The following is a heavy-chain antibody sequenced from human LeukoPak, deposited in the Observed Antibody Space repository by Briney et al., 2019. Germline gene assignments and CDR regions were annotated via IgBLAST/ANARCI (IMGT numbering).Heavy chain of an antibody. V-gene: IGHV3-30*18. J-gene: IGHJ4*02. D-gene: IGHD3-10*01. CDR1: GFIFSTHG. CDR2: ISHDGSTK. Sequence: EPGRSLRLSCAASGFIFSTHGMHWVRQAPGKGLEWVSLISHDGSTKYYADSVEGRFTISRDNSKSTLYLQLNSLRVEDTAVYYCAKDRHFYGAGTYYDLDYWGQGTLVTVSS. CDR3: AKDRHFYGAGTYYDLDY.